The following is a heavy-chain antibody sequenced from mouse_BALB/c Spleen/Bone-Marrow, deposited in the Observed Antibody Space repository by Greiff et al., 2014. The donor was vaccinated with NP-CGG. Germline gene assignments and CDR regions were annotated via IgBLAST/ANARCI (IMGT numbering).Heavy chain of an antibody. Sequence: QVQLQQSGAELARPGASVKMSCKASGYTFTSYTMHWVKQRPGQGLEWIGYINPSSGYTNYNQKFKDKATLTADKPSSTAYMQLSSLTSEDSAVYYCAYGNYGYAMDYWGQGTSVTVSS. J-gene: IGHJ4*01. D-gene: IGHD2-10*02. CDR3: AYGNYGYAMDY. V-gene: IGHV1-4*01. CDR1: GYTFTSYT. CDR2: INPSSGYT.